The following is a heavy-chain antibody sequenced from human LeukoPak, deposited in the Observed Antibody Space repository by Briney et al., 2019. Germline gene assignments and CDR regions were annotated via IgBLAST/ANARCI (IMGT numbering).Heavy chain of an antibody. CDR2: IYSGGST. Sequence: GLQWVSVIYSGGSTYYADSVKGRFTISRDNSKNTLYLQMNSLRAEDTAVYYCARGGVWFDPWGQGTLVTVSS. V-gene: IGHV3-66*01. CDR3: ARGGVWFDP. J-gene: IGHJ5*02. D-gene: IGHD3-16*01.